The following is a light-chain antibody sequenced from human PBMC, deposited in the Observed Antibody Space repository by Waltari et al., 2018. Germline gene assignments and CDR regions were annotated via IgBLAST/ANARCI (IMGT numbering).Light chain of an antibody. V-gene: IGLV2-14*01. CDR1: SSDGGVYNY. J-gene: IGLJ2*01. Sequence: QSALTPPALASASPGQSTTISCAGTSSDGGVYNYVYSYQQHPDTGPKPMIYDVSKRPSGVSNLLASSKSRNTASLTICGLEAEDDADYYCSSYTSSSSVVFGGGTKLTVL. CDR2: DVS. CDR3: SSYTSSSSVV.